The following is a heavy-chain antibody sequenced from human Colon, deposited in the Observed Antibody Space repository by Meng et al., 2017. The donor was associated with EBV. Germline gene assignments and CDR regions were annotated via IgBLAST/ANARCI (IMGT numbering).Heavy chain of an antibody. V-gene: IGHV3-11*01. J-gene: IGHJ4*02. Sequence: LVGPGGGFVKPGGSLSLSCAASGFNFNDYYMTWIRQAPGKGLEWVAFISKMGDGISYAESVRGRFTISRDSATHSLYLQMNSLRAEDTAVYYCARDLGGPRDYWGQGTLVTVSS. CDR1: GFNFNDYY. D-gene: IGHD6-25*01. CDR2: ISKMGDGI. CDR3: ARDLGGPRDY.